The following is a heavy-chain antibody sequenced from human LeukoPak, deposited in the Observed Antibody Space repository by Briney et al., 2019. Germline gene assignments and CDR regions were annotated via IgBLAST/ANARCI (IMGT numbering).Heavy chain of an antibody. CDR2: IYYSGST. V-gene: IGHV4-59*11. CDR1: GGSISSHY. CDR3: ARVITGTSYYYYYYMDV. D-gene: IGHD1-7*01. J-gene: IGHJ6*03. Sequence: SETLSLTCTVSGGSISSHYCSWIRQPPGKGLDWIGYIYYSGSTNYNPSLKSRVTISVDTSKNQFSLKLSSVTAADTAVYYCARVITGTSYYYYYYMDVWGKGTTVNVSS.